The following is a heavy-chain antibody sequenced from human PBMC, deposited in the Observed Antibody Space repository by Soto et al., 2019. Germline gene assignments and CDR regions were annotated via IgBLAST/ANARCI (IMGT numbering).Heavy chain of an antibody. D-gene: IGHD2-2*01. J-gene: IGHJ4*02. CDR2: IYYSGST. CDR1: GDSISEYY. Sequence: SETLSLTCTVSGDSISEYYWSWIRQPPGKGLEWIGYIYYSGSTNSNNPSLKSRVAISVDTSKNEFSLKLSSVTAADTAVYYCAKYTGDTMRDHWGQGILVTVSS. CDR3: AKYTGDTMRDH. V-gene: IGHV4-59*08.